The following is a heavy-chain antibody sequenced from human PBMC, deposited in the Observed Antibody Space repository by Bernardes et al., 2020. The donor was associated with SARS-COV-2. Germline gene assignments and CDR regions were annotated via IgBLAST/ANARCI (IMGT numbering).Heavy chain of an antibody. J-gene: IGHJ5*02. Sequence: SETLSLTCTVSGDSVRRTSYYWSWIPQSPGKGLEWIGHVYYRGTTMYNPSLKSRLTISVDTSNNQFSLPLSSVTAADTAMYYCARAGNGWYVGTNWFDPWGQGILVTVSS. CDR1: GDSVRRTSYY. D-gene: IGHD6-19*01. V-gene: IGHV4-61*01. CDR2: VYYRGTT. CDR3: ARAGNGWYVGTNWFDP.